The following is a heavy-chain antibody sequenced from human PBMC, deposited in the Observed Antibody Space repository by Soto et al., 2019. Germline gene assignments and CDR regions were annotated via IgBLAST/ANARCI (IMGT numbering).Heavy chain of an antibody. CDR3: XXXXXXXXXXXXXXFDT. CDR1: GFSLSSSGVG. Sequence: QITLKESGPTLVEPTQTLTLTCSFSGFSLSSSGVGVGWLRQAPGKALECLGIIYWDNDRRYNPSLKKRLTLTKDTSKNQVILTMTYMEPVDTAAYYXXXXXXXXXXXXXXXFDTWGQGTLVTVS. CDR2: IYWDNDR. V-gene: IGHV2-5*02. J-gene: IGHJ5*02.